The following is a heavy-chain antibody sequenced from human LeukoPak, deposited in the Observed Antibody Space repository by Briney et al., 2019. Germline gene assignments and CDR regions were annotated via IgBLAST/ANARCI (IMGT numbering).Heavy chain of an antibody. Sequence: SETLSLTCAVSGGSISSGDYSWSWIRQPSGKGLEWIGYIFHSGNSYYNPSLKSRVTISVDKSKNQFSLRLTSVTAADTAVYYCARELWFVNAPGSWFDPWGQGTLVTVSS. CDR1: GGSISSGDYS. V-gene: IGHV4-30-2*01. D-gene: IGHD3-10*01. CDR2: IFHSGNS. CDR3: ARELWFVNAPGSWFDP. J-gene: IGHJ5*02.